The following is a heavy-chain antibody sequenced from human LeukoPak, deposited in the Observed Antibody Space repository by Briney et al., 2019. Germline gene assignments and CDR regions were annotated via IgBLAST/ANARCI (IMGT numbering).Heavy chain of an antibody. Sequence: PSGTLSLTCAVSGGSISSSNWWSWVRQPPGKGLEWIGEIYHSGSTNYNPSLKSRVTISVGKSKNQFSLKLSSVTAADTAVYYCARWFGDPLAFDYWGQGTLVTVSS. V-gene: IGHV4-4*02. CDR3: ARWFGDPLAFDY. D-gene: IGHD3-10*01. CDR1: GGSISSSNW. J-gene: IGHJ4*02. CDR2: IYHSGST.